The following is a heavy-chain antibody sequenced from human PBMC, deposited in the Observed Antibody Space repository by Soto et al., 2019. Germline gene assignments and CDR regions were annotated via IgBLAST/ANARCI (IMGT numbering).Heavy chain of an antibody. V-gene: IGHV1-18*04. J-gene: IGHJ6*02. Sequence: GASVKVSCKASGYTFTSYGISWVRQAPGQGLEWLGWISAYNGNTNYAQKLQGRVTMTTDTSTSTAYMELRSLRSDDTVVYYCARESMSSSSYYYYGMDVWGQGTTVTVSS. CDR2: ISAYNGNT. D-gene: IGHD6-6*01. CDR1: GYTFTSYG. CDR3: ARESMSSSSYYYYGMDV.